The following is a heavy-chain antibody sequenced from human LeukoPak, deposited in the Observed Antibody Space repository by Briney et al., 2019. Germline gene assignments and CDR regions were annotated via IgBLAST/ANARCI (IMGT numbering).Heavy chain of an antibody. J-gene: IGHJ6*03. V-gene: IGHV1-18*01. D-gene: IGHD6-6*01. CDR2: ISAYNGNT. CDR3: ARVAARLNYYYYMDV. CDR1: GYTFTSYG. Sequence: EASVKVSCKASGYTFTSYGISWVRQAPGQGLEWMGWISAYNGNTNYAQKLQGRVTMTTDTSTSTAYMELGSLRSEDTAVYYCARVAARLNYYYYMDVWGKGTTVTVSS.